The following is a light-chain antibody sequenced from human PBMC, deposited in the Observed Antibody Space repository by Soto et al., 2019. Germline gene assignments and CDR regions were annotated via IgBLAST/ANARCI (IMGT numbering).Light chain of an antibody. CDR2: GAS. J-gene: IGKJ3*01. V-gene: IGKV3-15*01. CDR3: QQYDNRPPFT. CDR1: QSVGSN. Sequence: EVAMTQSPATLSVSPGERAILSCRTSQSVGSNLARYQQKPGLAPRLLIYGASTRATGIPARFSGSGSGTEFTLTISSLQSEDFAVYYCQQYDNRPPFTFGPGTRVDIK.